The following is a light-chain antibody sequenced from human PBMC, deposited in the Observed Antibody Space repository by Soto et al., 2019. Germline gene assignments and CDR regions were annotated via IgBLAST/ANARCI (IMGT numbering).Light chain of an antibody. Sequence: QSALTQPPSVSGAPGQRVIISCTGSSSNIGTGYDVHWYQQLPGTAPKLLIYVNSNRPSGVPDRFSGSKSGTSASLAITGLRTEDEADYYCQSYDNSLSGVIFGGGTKLTVL. CDR3: QSYDNSLSGVI. CDR1: SSNIGTGYD. CDR2: VNS. V-gene: IGLV1-40*01. J-gene: IGLJ2*01.